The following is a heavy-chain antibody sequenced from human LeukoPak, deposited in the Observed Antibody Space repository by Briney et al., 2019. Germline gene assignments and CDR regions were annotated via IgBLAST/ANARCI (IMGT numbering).Heavy chain of an antibody. V-gene: IGHV4-4*07. CDR2: IYTSGST. J-gene: IGHJ4*02. CDR3: AGSRYCSGGTCYATFDY. D-gene: IGHD2-15*01. CDR1: GGSISSSY. Sequence: SEALSLTCTVSGGSISSSYWSWIRQPAGKGLEYIGRIYTSGSTNYNPSLKSRVTMSVDTSKNHFSLKLSSVTAADTALYYCAGSRYCSGGTCYATFDYWGQGTLVTVSS.